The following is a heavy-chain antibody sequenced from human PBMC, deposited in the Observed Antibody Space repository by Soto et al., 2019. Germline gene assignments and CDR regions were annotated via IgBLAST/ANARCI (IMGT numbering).Heavy chain of an antibody. Sequence: KTSETLSLTCTVSGASISSSYWRWIRQSPERGLEWIAYVYHTGATNYNPSLKSRVTISLDTSKGQFSLNLTSLTTADTAVYFCARGGNRYSNVASGVGGFDYWGQGSLVTVSS. CDR2: VYHTGAT. CDR3: ARGGNRYSNVASGVGGFDY. V-gene: IGHV4-59*01. CDR1: GASISSSY. J-gene: IGHJ4*02. D-gene: IGHD5-12*01.